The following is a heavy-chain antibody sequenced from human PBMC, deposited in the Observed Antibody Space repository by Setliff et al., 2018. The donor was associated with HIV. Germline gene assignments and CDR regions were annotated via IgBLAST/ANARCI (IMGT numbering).Heavy chain of an antibody. Sequence: SETLSLTCAVYGGSFSGYSWTWIRQPPGKGLEGIGEIDQSGSTNYNPTLKSRGTTSVDTSKNQFSLRLSSVTAADTAVYYCARGLGGYCSSVSCYEADHWGQGTLVTVSS. D-gene: IGHD2-2*01. J-gene: IGHJ5*02. CDR3: ARGLGGYCSSVSCYEADH. V-gene: IGHV4-34*01. CDR2: IDQSGST. CDR1: GGSFSGYS.